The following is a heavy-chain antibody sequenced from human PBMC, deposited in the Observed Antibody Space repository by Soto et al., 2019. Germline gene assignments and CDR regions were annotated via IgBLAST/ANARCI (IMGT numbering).Heavy chain of an antibody. CDR3: ARAYGSGSPTLDY. Sequence: GASVKVAGRASGGTFSSDAISWVRQAPGQGLEWMGGIIPIFGTANYAQKFQGRVTITADKSTSTAYMELSSLRSEDTAVYYCARAYGSGSPTLDYWGLGTLVTVSS. J-gene: IGHJ4*02. D-gene: IGHD3-10*01. V-gene: IGHV1-69*06. CDR2: IIPIFGTA. CDR1: GGTFSSDA.